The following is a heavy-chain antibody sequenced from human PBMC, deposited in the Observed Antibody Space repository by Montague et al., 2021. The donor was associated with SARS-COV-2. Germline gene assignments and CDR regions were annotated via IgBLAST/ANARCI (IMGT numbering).Heavy chain of an antibody. J-gene: IGHJ5*02. D-gene: IGHD3-3*01. Sequence: SETLSLTCTVSGGSISSSSYYWVWIRQPPGRGLEWIGSIYYSGSTYYNPSPKSRVTISVDASKNQFSLKLSSVTAADTAVYYCARHSPFTIFGVVTTPVWFDPWGQGTLVTVSS. V-gene: IGHV4-39*01. CDR1: GGSISSSSYY. CDR3: ARHSPFTIFGVVTTPVWFDP. CDR2: IYYSGST.